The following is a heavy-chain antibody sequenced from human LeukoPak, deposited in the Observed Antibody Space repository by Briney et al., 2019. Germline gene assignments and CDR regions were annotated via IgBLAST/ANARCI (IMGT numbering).Heavy chain of an antibody. J-gene: IGHJ6*03. CDR3: ARGLYCSSTSCYYYYYMDV. CDR1: GFTFSSYA. Sequence: PGGSLRLSCAASGFTFSSYAMHWVRQAPGKGLEWVAVISYDGSNKYYADSVKGRFTISRDNSKNTLYLQMNSLRAEDTAVYYCARGLYCSSTSCYYYYYMDVWGKGTTVTVSS. D-gene: IGHD2-2*01. V-gene: IGHV3-30-3*01. CDR2: ISYDGSNK.